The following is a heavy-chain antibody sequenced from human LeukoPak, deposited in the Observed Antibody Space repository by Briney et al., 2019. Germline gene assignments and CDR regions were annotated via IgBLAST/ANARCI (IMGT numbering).Heavy chain of an antibody. CDR2: ISSSGANT. J-gene: IGHJ4*02. CDR1: GFTFSSYA. D-gene: IGHD3-10*01. CDR3: ATRTMGSYYDY. V-gene: IGHV3-23*01. Sequence: GGSLRLSCAASGFTFSSYAMSWVRHAPGKGLEWVSAISSSGANTYYADSVKGRFTISRDNSKNTLYLQMNSLRAEDTAVYYCATRTMGSYYDYWGQGTLVTVSS.